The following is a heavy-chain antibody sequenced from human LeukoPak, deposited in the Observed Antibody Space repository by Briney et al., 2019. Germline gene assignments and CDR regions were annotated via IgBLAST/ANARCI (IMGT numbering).Heavy chain of an antibody. CDR1: GGTFISYA. J-gene: IGHJ4*02. D-gene: IGHD3-10*01. CDR2: FDPEDGET. V-gene: IGHV1-24*01. CDR3: ATDGARGVIRSDAGFDY. Sequence: ASVKVSCKASGGTFISYAISWVRQAPGKGLEWMGGFDPEDGETIYAQKFQGRVTMTEDTSTDTAYMELSSLRSEDTAVYYCATDGARGVIRSDAGFDYWGQGTLVTVSS.